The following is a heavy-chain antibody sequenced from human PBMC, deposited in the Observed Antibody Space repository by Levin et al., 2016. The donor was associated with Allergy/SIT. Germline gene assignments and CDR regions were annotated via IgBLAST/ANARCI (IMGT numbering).Heavy chain of an antibody. D-gene: IGHD6-13*01. Sequence: PGKGLEWIGYIYYSGSTYYNPSLKSRVTISVDTSKNQFSLKLSSVTAADTAVYYCARDAAAGTDYWGQGTLVTVSS. J-gene: IGHJ4*02. CDR2: IYYSGST. V-gene: IGHV4-31*02. CDR3: ARDAAAGTDY.